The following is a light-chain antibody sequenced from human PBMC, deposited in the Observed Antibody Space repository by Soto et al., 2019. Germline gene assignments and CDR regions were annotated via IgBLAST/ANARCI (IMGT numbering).Light chain of an antibody. CDR3: QHYTGWPPWT. J-gene: IGKJ1*01. Sequence: EIVMTQSPATLSVSPGERASLSCRASQSVSSNLAWYQQKPGQAPRLLIYGASTRAAGTPTRFSGSGSGTEFTLTISSLQSEDFAVYYCQHYTGWPPWTFGQGTKVEIK. V-gene: IGKV3-15*01. CDR2: GAS. CDR1: QSVSSN.